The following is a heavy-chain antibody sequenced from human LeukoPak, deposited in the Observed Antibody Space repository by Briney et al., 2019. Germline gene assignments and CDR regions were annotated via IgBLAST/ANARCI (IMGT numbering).Heavy chain of an antibody. CDR1: GGSFSDYY. J-gene: IGHJ4*02. CDR2: INHSGST. Sequence: PSETLSLTCAVYGGSFSDYYWSWIRQPPGKGLEWIGKINHSGSTNYNPSLKSRVTMSVDTSKSQFSLKLSSVTAADTAVYYCARGHGDSSFDYWGQGTLVTVSS. D-gene: IGHD4-17*01. CDR3: ARGHGDSSFDY. V-gene: IGHV4-34*01.